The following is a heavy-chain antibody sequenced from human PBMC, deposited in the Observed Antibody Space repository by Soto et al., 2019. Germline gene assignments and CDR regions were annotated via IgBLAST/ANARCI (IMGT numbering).Heavy chain of an antibody. CDR2: INAGNGNT. Sequence: QVQLVQSGAEVKKPGASVKVSCKASGYTFTSYAMHWVRQAPGHRLAWMAWINAGNGNTKYSQKFQGRVTITRDTSASTAYMELSSLRSEDTAGYYCARDLGFGLSDYWGQGTLVTVSS. CDR1: GYTFTSYA. D-gene: IGHD3-10*01. V-gene: IGHV1-3*01. J-gene: IGHJ4*02. CDR3: ARDLGFGLSDY.